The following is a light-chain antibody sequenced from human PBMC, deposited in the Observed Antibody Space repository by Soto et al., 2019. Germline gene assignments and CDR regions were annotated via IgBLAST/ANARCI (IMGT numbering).Light chain of an antibody. V-gene: IGLV9-49*01. Sequence: QAVVTQPPFASASLGASVTLTCTLSSDYSHYDVDWYQQRPGKGPRFVMRVGTGGIVGSKGDGIPDRFSVLGSGLNRYLTIKDIQEEDESDYHCGADHGSGSNFVYVFGTGTKLTVL. CDR2: VGTGGIVG. CDR1: SDYSHYD. J-gene: IGLJ1*01. CDR3: GADHGSGSNFVYV.